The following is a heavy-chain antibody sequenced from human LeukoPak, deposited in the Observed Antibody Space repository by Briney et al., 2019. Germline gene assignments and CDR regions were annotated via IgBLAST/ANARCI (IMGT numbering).Heavy chain of an antibody. CDR3: YSGSYYKDDY. CDR1: GASINSYY. J-gene: IGHJ4*02. V-gene: IGHV4-4*07. Sequence: SETLSLTCTVSGASINSYYWIWIRQPAGKGLEWIGRIYPSGSTNYNPSLKDRVTMSIDTSKNQFSLRLSSVTAADTAVYYCYSGSYYKDDYWGQGTLVSVSS. CDR2: IYPSGST. D-gene: IGHD1-26*01.